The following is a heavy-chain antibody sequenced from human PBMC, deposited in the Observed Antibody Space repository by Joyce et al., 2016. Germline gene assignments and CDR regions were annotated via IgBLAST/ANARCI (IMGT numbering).Heavy chain of an antibody. Sequence: QVHLVESGGGLIKPGGSLRLSCAASGFTFTDYYMTWMRQAPGKGPEWVSYINSTGSDINYADSVKGRFTISRDNAKRSIYLQMSSLRAEDTAVYYCARTARLVDVWGQGTTVTVSS. CDR1: GFTFTDYY. D-gene: IGHD6-6*01. CDR3: ARTARLVDV. V-gene: IGHV3-11*01. J-gene: IGHJ6*02. CDR2: INSTGSDI.